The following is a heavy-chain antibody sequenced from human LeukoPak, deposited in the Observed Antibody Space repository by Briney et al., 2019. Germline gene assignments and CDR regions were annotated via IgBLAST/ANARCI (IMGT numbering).Heavy chain of an antibody. CDR2: INTGNGNT. D-gene: IGHD1-26*01. V-gene: IGHV1-3*04. CDR1: GYTFTSYA. Sequence: GASVKVSCKASGYTFTSYAIHWVRQAPGQSLEWMGWINTGNGNTRYSQTFQGKFTITRDTSASTAYMELSSLRTEDTAVYYCARDMGSGSLHYWGQGTLVTVSS. CDR3: ARDMGSGSLHY. J-gene: IGHJ4*02.